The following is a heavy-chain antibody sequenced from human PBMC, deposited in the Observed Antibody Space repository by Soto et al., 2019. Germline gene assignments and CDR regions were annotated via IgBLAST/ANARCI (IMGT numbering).Heavy chain of an antibody. CDR3: ATGQVAAYYYDSSGPDDAFDI. D-gene: IGHD3-22*01. Sequence: SETLSLTCTVSGGSISSYYWSWIRQNPGKGLEWIGYIYYSGSTYYNPSLKSRVTISVDTSKNQFSLKLSSVTAADTAVYYCATGQVAAYYYDSSGPDDAFDIWGQGTMVTVSS. V-gene: IGHV4-59*06. CDR2: IYYSGST. J-gene: IGHJ3*02. CDR1: GGSISSYY.